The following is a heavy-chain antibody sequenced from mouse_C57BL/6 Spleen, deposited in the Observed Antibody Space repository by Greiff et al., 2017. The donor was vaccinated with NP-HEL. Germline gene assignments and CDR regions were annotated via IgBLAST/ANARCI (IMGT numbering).Heavy chain of an antibody. J-gene: IGHJ4*01. CDR3: AGGSSGHGAMDY. CDR1: GYTFTSYW. Sequence: QVQLQQPGAELVMPGASVKLSCKASGYTFTSYWMHWVKQRPGQGLEWIGEIDPSDSYTNYNQKFKGKSTLTVDKSSSTAYMQLSSLTSEDSAVYYCAGGSSGHGAMDYWGQGTSVTVSS. CDR2: IDPSDSYT. D-gene: IGHD3-2*02. V-gene: IGHV1-69*01.